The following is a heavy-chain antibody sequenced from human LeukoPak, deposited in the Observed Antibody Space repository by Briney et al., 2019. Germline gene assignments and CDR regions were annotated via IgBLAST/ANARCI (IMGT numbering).Heavy chain of an antibody. J-gene: IGHJ5*02. Sequence: SGTQSVNSACYVGSCSGGYWSWFRQPPGQWLEWIGEINHSGSTNYNPSLKSRVTISVDTSKNQFSLKLSSVTAADTAVYYCARGGRFLSAWFDPWGQGTLVTVSS. D-gene: IGHD3-3*01. CDR1: VGSCSGGY. CDR2: INHSGST. CDR3: ARGGRFLSAWFDP. V-gene: IGHV4-34*01.